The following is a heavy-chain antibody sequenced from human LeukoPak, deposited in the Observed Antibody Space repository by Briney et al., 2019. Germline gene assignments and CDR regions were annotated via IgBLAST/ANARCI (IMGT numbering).Heavy chain of an antibody. D-gene: IGHD5-24*01. J-gene: IGHJ6*03. CDR2: IYYSGST. CDR3: ARCRVHSSYYMDV. Sequence: SETLSLTCTVSGGSISSSSYYWGWIRQPPGKGLEWIGSIYYSGSTYYNPSLKSRVTISVDTSKNQFSLKLSSVTAADTAVYYCARCRVHSSYYMDVWGKGTTVTVSS. CDR1: GGSISSSSYY. V-gene: IGHV4-39*01.